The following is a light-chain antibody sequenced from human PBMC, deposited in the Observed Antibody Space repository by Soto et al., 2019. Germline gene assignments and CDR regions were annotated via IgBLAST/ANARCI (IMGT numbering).Light chain of an antibody. J-gene: IGKJ5*01. CDR1: QSVSSNY. Sequence: EIVLTQSPGTLSLSPGERATLSCRASQSVSSNYLAWYQQKPGQAPRLLIYGASSGATGIPDRFSGSGSGTDFTLTISRLEPEDFAVYYCQQYGSSRPITFGQGTRLEIK. V-gene: IGKV3-20*01. CDR3: QQYGSSRPIT. CDR2: GAS.